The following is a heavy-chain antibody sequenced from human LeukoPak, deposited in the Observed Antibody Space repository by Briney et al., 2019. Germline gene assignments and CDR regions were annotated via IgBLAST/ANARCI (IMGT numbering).Heavy chain of an antibody. Sequence: GSLRLSCAASGFTFSNYAMNWVRQAPGKGLEWVSAISDTGNTYHADSVKGRFTISRDSSKNTLFLQMNRLRPEDAAVYYCAKAPVTTCRGAFCYPFDYWGLGTLVTVSS. D-gene: IGHD2-15*01. J-gene: IGHJ4*02. CDR2: ISDTGNT. CDR1: GFTFSNYA. CDR3: AKAPVTTCRGAFCYPFDY. V-gene: IGHV3-23*01.